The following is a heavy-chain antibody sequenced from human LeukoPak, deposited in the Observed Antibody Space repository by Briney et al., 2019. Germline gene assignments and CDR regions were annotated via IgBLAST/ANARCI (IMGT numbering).Heavy chain of an antibody. CDR1: GGSFSGYY. CDR3: VGRRRNGVDHQNCYFDL. J-gene: IGHJ2*01. D-gene: IGHD3-3*01. Sequence: PSETLSLTCAVYGGSFSGYYWSWIRQPPGKGLEWIGEINHSGSTNYSPSLKSRVTISVDTSKKQFSLNLSSVTAADTAVYYCVGRRRNGVDHQNCYFDLWGRGTLVTVSS. CDR2: INHSGST. V-gene: IGHV4-34*01.